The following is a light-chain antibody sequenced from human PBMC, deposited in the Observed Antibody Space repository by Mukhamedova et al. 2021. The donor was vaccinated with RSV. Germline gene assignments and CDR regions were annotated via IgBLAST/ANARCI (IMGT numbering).Light chain of an antibody. CDR1: QSINSW. V-gene: IGKV1-5*03. J-gene: IGKJ2*01. CDR2: KAS. Sequence: GDRVTITCRTSQSINSWLAWYQQKPGKAPNLLIYKASSLATGVPSRFSGSGSGTDFTLIISSLQPDDLGTYYCQQYNTYPYTFGQG. CDR3: QQYNTYPYT.